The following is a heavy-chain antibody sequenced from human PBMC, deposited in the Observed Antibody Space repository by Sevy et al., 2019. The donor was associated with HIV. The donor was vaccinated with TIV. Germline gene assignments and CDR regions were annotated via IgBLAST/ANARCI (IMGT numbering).Heavy chain of an antibody. J-gene: IGHJ4*02. Sequence: ASVKVSCKASGYIFTNYDITWVRQAPGRGLEWMGWITPYNGDTTYARKFQGRLTMTTDIITRTAFMTLSGLTSDDAGVYYSARSRSPGSGKYYLENWAQGPLVTVSS. CDR2: ITPYNGDT. CDR3: ARSRSPGSGKYYLEN. V-gene: IGHV1-18*01. D-gene: IGHD1-26*01. CDR1: GYIFTNYD.